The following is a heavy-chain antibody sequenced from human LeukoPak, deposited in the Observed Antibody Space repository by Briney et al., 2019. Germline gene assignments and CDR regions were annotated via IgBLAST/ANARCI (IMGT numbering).Heavy chain of an antibody. Sequence: GGSLRLSCAASGFTFSSYGMHWVRQAPGKGLEWVAVISYDGSNKYYADSVKGRFTISRDNSKNTLYLQMNSLRAEDTAVYYCARAGNYYERQDDDYWGQGTLVTVSS. V-gene: IGHV3-30*03. CDR3: ARAGNYYERQDDDY. CDR2: ISYDGSNK. CDR1: GFTFSSYG. D-gene: IGHD3-22*01. J-gene: IGHJ4*02.